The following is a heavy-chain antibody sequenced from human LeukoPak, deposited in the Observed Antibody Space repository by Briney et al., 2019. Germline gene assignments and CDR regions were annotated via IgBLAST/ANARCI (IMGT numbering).Heavy chain of an antibody. D-gene: IGHD2-21*01. CDR2: IDTSGSTT. J-gene: IGHJ4*02. CDR3: ARETIGCGGDCLDF. V-gene: IGHV3-48*03. CDR1: GFSFSSYE. Sequence: GGSLRLSXAASGFSFSSYEWNWVRRAPGKGLEGISYIDTSGSTTFYADSVKGRFTTSRDNAKNSLFLQMSSLGAEDTALYYCARETIGCGGDCLDFWGQGTRVTVSS.